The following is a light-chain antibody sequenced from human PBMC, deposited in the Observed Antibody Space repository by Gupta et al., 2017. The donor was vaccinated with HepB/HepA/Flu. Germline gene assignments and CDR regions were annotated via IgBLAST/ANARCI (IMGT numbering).Light chain of an antibody. CDR2: TAS. CDR3: QQCYSSPRT. CDR1: QSISRD. Sequence: IQMTKPPSSLSALLGDRVTITCRASQSISRDLNWYQQKPGKAPNLLIYTASSLHSGVPSRFSGSGSGTDFTLTISNLQPEDSATYYCQQCYSSPRTFGGGTKVEIK. V-gene: IGKV1-39*01. J-gene: IGKJ4*01.